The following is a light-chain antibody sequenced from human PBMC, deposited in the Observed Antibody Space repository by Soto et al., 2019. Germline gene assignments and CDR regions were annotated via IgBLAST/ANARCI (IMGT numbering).Light chain of an antibody. Sequence: IEVTQSPSSLAASVGDRVTVTCRASQSIGNLLAWYQQKPGKAPNLLISDASNLESGVPSRFSGSGSETEFTLTITSLQPEDFATYYCQQYKNYSPSTFGQGTKLDI. CDR2: DAS. V-gene: IGKV1-5*01. CDR3: QQYKNYSPST. J-gene: IGKJ2*01. CDR1: QSIGNL.